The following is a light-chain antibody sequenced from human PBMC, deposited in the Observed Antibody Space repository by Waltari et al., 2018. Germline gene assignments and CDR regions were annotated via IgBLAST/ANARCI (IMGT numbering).Light chain of an antibody. CDR1: QSVSTN. CDR2: EAS. J-gene: IGKJ1*01. CDR3: QQYHIWWT. V-gene: IGKV3-15*01. Sequence: EIVLTQSPATLSVSAGGRATLSCRASQSVSTNLAWYQQKPGQAPRLLIYEASTRTTSIPARFSGSGSGTEFTLTITSLQSEDFAVYYCQQYHIWWTFGQGTKVEIK.